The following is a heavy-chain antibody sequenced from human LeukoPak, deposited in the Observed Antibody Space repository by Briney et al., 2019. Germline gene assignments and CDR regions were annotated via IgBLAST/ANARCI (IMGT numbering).Heavy chain of an antibody. Sequence: GGSLRLSCAASGFTFSYTWMTWVRQASGKGLEWVGRIKSKTDGGTTDYAAPVKGRFSISRDDSENTLYLQMNSLKTEDTALYYCTTLNWGGYGGQGSRVIVSS. CDR3: TTLNWGGY. D-gene: IGHD7-27*01. CDR1: GFTFSYTW. CDR2: IKSKTDGGTT. J-gene: IGHJ4*02. V-gene: IGHV3-15*01.